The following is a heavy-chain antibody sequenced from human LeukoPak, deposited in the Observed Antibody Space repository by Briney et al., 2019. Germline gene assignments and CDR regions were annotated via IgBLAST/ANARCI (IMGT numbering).Heavy chain of an antibody. CDR1: GFTLSNAW. D-gene: IGHD1-26*01. CDR2: INDDGSTT. Sequence: GGSLRLSCAASGFTLSNAWMSWVRQAPGKGLVWVSRINDDGSTTNYADSVKGRFTISRDNAKNTLYLQMNSLRGEDTAVYYCARALGSSSDFWGQGTLVTVSS. V-gene: IGHV3-74*01. CDR3: ARALGSSSDF. J-gene: IGHJ4*02.